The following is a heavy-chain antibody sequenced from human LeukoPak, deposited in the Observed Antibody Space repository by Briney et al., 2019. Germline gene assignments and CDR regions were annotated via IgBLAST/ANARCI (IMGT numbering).Heavy chain of an antibody. V-gene: IGHV3-48*03. CDR3: ARGHPRGSFDI. CDR2: ISSSGGTI. CDR1: GFTFSSYE. Sequence: PGGSLRLSCAASGFTFSSYEMNWVRQAPGKGLEGVSYISSSGGTIYYADSVKGRFTISRDNSKNSLYLQMNSLRAEDTAVYYCARGHPRGSFDIWGQGTMVTVSS. D-gene: IGHD3-10*01. J-gene: IGHJ3*02.